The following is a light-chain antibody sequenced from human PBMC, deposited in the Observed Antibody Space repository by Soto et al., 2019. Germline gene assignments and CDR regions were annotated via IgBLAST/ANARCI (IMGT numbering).Light chain of an antibody. V-gene: IGKV3-15*01. CDR2: DAS. CDR1: QTISKN. CDR3: QQYHDWPPWT. Sequence: ERMMTQSPATLSLSPWETATLSCRASQTISKNLAWYQQKPGQAPRLLIYDASTRATDIPDRFSGSGSGTEFTLTISSLKSEGFAVYYCQQYHDWPPWTFGQGTKVDIK. J-gene: IGKJ1*01.